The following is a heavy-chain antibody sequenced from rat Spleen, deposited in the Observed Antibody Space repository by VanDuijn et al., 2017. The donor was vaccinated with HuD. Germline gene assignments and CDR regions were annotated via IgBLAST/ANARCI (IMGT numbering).Heavy chain of an antibody. CDR1: GFSLIRYN. CDR3: ARSRTTRDPWVMDA. D-gene: IGHD1-10*01. CDR2: MWSDGDT. V-gene: IGHV2-32*01. Sequence: QVQLKESGPGLVQPSQTLSLTCTVSGFSLIRYNVHWVRQPPGKGLEWMGVMWSDGDTSYNSALKSRLSISRDTSKSQVFLKMSSLQTEDTATYYCARSRTTRDPWVMDAWGQGASVTVSS. J-gene: IGHJ4*01.